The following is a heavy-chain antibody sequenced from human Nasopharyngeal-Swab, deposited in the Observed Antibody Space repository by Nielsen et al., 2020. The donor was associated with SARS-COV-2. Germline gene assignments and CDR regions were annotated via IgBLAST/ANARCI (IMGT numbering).Heavy chain of an antibody. CDR2: IKQDGSEK. J-gene: IGHJ4*02. CDR3: ARESPTNCYLDY. V-gene: IGHV3-7*04. D-gene: IGHD7-27*01. Sequence: GESLKISCAASEFTFSSYWMSWVRQAPGKGLEWVANIKQDGSEKYYVDSVKGRFTISRDNAKNSMYQQMNSLRDEDTAVYYCARESPTNCYLDYWGQGTLVTVSS. CDR1: EFTFSSYW.